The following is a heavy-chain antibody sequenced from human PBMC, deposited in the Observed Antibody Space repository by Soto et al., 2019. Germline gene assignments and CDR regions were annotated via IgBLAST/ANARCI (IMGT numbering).Heavy chain of an antibody. CDR1: RFTFSSYG. D-gene: IGHD6-13*01. CDR2: IWYDGSNK. V-gene: IGHV3-33*01. CDR3: AREGYSILYYFDY. Sequence: AGSLRLSCAASRFTFSSYGMHWVRQAPGKGLEWVAVIWYDGSNKYYADSVKGRFTISRDNSKNTLYLQMNSLRAEDTAVYYRAREGYSILYYFDYWGQGTLVTVSS. J-gene: IGHJ4*02.